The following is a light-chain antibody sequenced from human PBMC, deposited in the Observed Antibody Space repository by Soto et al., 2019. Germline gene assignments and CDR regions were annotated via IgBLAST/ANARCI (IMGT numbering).Light chain of an antibody. CDR3: QQYNSYTLT. CDR1: QSISSW. Sequence: DIQMTQSPSTLSASVGDRVTITCRASQSISSWLAWYQQKPGQAPKLLIYDASSLESGVPSRFSGSGSGTEFPLTISILQPDDFATYYCQQYNSYTLTFGGGTKVEIK. V-gene: IGKV1-5*01. J-gene: IGKJ4*01. CDR2: DAS.